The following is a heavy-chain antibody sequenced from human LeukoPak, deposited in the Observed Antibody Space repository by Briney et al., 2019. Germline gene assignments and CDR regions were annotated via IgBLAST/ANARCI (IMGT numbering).Heavy chain of an antibody. J-gene: IGHJ4*02. D-gene: IGHD3-10*01. CDR2: IRYDGSEK. CDR3: ARMVRGDPDY. Sequence: GGSLRLSCAASGFTFSSYGMHWVRQAPGKGLEWVAFIRYDGSEKYYADSVNGRFTISRDNSKNTVYLQMNSLRAVDTAVYYCARMVRGDPDYWGQGTLVTVSS. CDR1: GFTFSSYG. V-gene: IGHV3-30*02.